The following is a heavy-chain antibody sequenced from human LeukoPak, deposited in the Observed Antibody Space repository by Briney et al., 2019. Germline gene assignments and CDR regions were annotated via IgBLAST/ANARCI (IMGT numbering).Heavy chain of an antibody. CDR1: GGTFSSYA. CDR3: ASSYYYGSGSYYIGVLDY. Sequence: GSSVKVSCKASGGTFSSYAISWVRQAPGQGLEWMGGIIPIFGTANYAQKFQGRVTITSDESTSTAYMELSSLRSEDTAVYYCASSYYYGSGSYYIGVLDYWGQGTLVTVSS. D-gene: IGHD3-10*01. V-gene: IGHV1-69*01. CDR2: IIPIFGTA. J-gene: IGHJ4*02.